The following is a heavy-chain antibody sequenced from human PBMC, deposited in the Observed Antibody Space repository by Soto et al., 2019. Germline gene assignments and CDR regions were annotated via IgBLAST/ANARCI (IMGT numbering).Heavy chain of an antibody. CDR2: ISWNSGSI. Sequence: EVQLVESGGGLVQPGRSLRLSCAASGFTFDDYAMHWVRQAPGKGLEWVSGISWNSGSIGYADSVKGRFTISRDNAKNSLYLQMNSLRAEDTALYYRAKDMGGGGYDILTGYLAYWGQGTLVTVSS. CDR1: GFTFDDYA. J-gene: IGHJ4*02. V-gene: IGHV3-9*01. D-gene: IGHD3-9*01. CDR3: AKDMGGGGYDILTGYLAY.